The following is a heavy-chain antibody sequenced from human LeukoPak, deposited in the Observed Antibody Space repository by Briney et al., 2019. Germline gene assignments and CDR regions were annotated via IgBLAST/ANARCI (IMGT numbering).Heavy chain of an antibody. CDR1: GYTFTGYH. CDR3: ARDNDRGYYYDSSGLDDAFDI. V-gene: IGHV1-2*02. CDR2: INPNSGGT. D-gene: IGHD3-22*01. J-gene: IGHJ3*02. Sequence: GASVKVSCKASGYTFTGYHMHWVRQAPGQGLEWMGWINPNSGGTNYAQKFQGRVTMTRDTSISTAYMELSRLRSDDTAVYYCARDNDRGYYYDSSGLDDAFDIWGQGTMVTVSS.